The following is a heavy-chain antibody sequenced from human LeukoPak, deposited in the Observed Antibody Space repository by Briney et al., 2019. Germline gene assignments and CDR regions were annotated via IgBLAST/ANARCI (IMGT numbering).Heavy chain of an antibody. J-gene: IGHJ4*02. CDR1: GGTFSSYA. CDR2: IIPVFGTA. V-gene: IGHV1-69*13. CDR3: ARGPPNGYGDYGVFNDY. D-gene: IGHD4-17*01. Sequence: SVKVSCKASGGTFSSYAISWVRQAPGQGLEWMGGIIPVFGTANYAQKFQGRVTITADESTSTAYMELSSLRSEDTAVYYCARGPPNGYGDYGVFNDYWGQGTLVTVSS.